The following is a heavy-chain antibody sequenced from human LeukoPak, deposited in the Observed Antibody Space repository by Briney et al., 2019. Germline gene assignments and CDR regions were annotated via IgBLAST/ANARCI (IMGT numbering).Heavy chain of an antibody. D-gene: IGHD1-26*01. J-gene: IGHJ4*02. CDR3: ARSKRSFSSNEYSGSYYGDDY. CDR2: ISSSGSTI. V-gene: IGHV3-11*01. CDR1: GFTFSDYY. Sequence: GGSLRLSCAASGFTFSDYYMSWICQAPGKGLERVSYISSSGSTIYYADSVKGRFTISRDNAKNSLYLQMNSLRAEDTAVYYCARSKRSFSSNEYSGSYYGDDYWGQGTLVTVSS.